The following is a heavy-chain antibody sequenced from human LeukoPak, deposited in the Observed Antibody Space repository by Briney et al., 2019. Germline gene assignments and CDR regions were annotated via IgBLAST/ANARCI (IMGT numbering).Heavy chain of an antibody. D-gene: IGHD2-2*01. CDR2: ISAYNGNT. Sequence: GASVKVSCKASGYTFTSYGISWVRQAPGQGLEWMGWISAYNGNTNYAQKLQGRVTMTTDTSTSTAYMELRSLRSDDTAVYYCARVGYCSSTSCRRAYYYYYMDVWGKGTTVTVSS. J-gene: IGHJ6*03. V-gene: IGHV1-18*01. CDR1: GYTFTSYG. CDR3: ARVGYCSSTSCRRAYYYYYMDV.